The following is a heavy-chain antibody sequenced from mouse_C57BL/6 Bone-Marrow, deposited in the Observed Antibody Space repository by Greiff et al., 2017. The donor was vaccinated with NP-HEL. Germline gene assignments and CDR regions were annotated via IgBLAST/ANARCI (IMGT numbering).Heavy chain of an antibody. Sequence: QVQLQQPGAELVKPGASVKLSCKASGYTFTSYWMQWVKQRPGQGLEWIGEIDPSDSSTNYNQKFKSKDTLTVDTSSITANSQLSSLTSEDYAVYYCARGCFWFAYWGQGTLVTVSA. J-gene: IGHJ3*01. V-gene: IGHV1-50*01. CDR3: ARGCFWFAY. CDR1: GYTFTSYW. CDR2: IDPSDSST.